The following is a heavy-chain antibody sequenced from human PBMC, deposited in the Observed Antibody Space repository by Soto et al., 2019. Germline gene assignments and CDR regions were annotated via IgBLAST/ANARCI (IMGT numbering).Heavy chain of an antibody. V-gene: IGHV1-8*01. J-gene: IGHJ5*02. Sequence: QVQLVQSGAEVKKPGASVKVSCKASGYTFTSYDINWVRQAPGQGLEYLGWMNPNSGNTGYVQKFPGRVTMTRNSSISTAYMELSSLRSEDTAVYYCARAIKSGPYSRWFAPWGQGTLVTVSS. CDR1: GYTFTSYD. CDR3: ARAIKSGPYSRWFAP. D-gene: IGHD2-15*01. CDR2: MNPNSGNT.